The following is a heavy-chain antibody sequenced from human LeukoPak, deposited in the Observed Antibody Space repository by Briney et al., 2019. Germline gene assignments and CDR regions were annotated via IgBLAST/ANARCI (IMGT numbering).Heavy chain of an antibody. Sequence: QPGRSLRLSCAASGFTFRSYGMHWVRQAPGKGLEWVAVIWYDGSNKYYADSVKGRFTISRDNSKNTLYLQMNSLRAEDTAVYYCARDMCSSTSCYGDYYYGMDVWGKGTTVTVSS. CDR2: IWYDGSNK. V-gene: IGHV3-33*01. CDR1: GFTFRSYG. D-gene: IGHD2-2*01. CDR3: ARDMCSSTSCYGDYYYGMDV. J-gene: IGHJ6*04.